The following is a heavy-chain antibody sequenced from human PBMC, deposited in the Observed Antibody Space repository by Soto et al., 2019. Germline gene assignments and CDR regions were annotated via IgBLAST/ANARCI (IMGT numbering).Heavy chain of an antibody. J-gene: IGHJ4*02. D-gene: IGHD4-17*01. CDR3: ARVTGDYVRFDY. CDR2: IIPIFGTA. V-gene: IGHV1-69*13. Sequence: SVKVSCKASGGTFSSYAISWVRQAPGQGLEWMGGIIPIFGTANYAQKFQGRVTITADESTSTAYMELSSLRSEDTAVYYCARVTGDYVRFDYWGQGTLVTVSS. CDR1: GGTFSSYA.